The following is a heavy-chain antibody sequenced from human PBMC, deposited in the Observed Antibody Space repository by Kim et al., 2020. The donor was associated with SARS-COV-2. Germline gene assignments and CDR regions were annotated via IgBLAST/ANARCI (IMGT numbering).Heavy chain of an antibody. CDR2: IYNGGTP. CDR3: ARDFDYCLGD. D-gene: IGHD2-15*01. Sequence: SETLSLTCTVSGDSFINYGPAWGWVRQPPGKGPEWIGIIYNGGTPYYNPSLESRVTLSIDMSKNEFSLKARSVTAADTGTYYCARDFDYCLGDWGQGTVVTVSS. V-gene: IGHV4-39*07. J-gene: IGHJ4*02. CDR1: GDSFINYGPA.